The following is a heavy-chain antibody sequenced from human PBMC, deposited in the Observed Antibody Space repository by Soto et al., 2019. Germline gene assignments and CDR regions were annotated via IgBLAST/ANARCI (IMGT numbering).Heavy chain of an antibody. D-gene: IGHD3-10*01. CDR3: ARGGTMALDY. Sequence: PGGSLRLSCAASGFTFSSYAMHWVRQAPGKGLEYVSAISSNGGSTYYANYVKGRFTISRDNSKNTLYLQMNSLRAEDTAVYYCARGGTMALDYWGQGTLVTVSS. CDR2: ISSNGGST. CDR1: GFTFSSYA. J-gene: IGHJ4*02. V-gene: IGHV3-64*01.